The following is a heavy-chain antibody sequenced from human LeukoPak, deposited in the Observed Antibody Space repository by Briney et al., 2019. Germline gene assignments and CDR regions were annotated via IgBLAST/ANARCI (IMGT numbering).Heavy chain of an antibody. CDR2: TYYRSKWYN. J-gene: IGHJ3*02. CDR3: AYEWNSFDI. D-gene: IGHD2-8*01. V-gene: IGHV6-1*01. CDR1: GDSVSSNSAA. Sequence: SQTLSLTCAISGDSVSSNSAAWTWIRQSRSRGLEWLGRTYYRSKWYNDYAVSVKSRITINPDTSKNQFSLQLNSVTPEDMAVYYCAYEWNSFDIWGQGTMVTVSS.